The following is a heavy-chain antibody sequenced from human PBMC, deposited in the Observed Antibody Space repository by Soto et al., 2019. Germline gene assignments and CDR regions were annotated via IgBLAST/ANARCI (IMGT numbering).Heavy chain of an antibody. Sequence: SETLSLTCTVSGGSISSSSYYWGWIRQPPGKGLEWIGSIYYSGSTYYNPSLKSRVTISVDTSKNQFSLKLSSVTAADTAVYYCARGLVVVLIGFFDYWGQGTLVTVSS. D-gene: IGHD2-15*01. CDR2: IYYSGST. J-gene: IGHJ4*02. CDR3: ARGLVVVLIGFFDY. V-gene: IGHV4-39*01. CDR1: GGSISSSSYY.